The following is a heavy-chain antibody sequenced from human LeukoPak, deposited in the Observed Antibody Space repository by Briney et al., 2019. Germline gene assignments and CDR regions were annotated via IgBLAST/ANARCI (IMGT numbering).Heavy chain of an antibody. J-gene: IGHJ3*02. Sequence: GGSLRLSCAASGFTFNAYSMGWVRQAPGKGLEWVSGINWNGGSTGYADSVKGRFTISRDNAKNSLYLQMNSLRAEDTALYYCARDANDYGGNSVAAAFDIWGQGTMVTVSS. CDR3: ARDANDYGGNSVAAAFDI. V-gene: IGHV3-20*04. CDR1: GFTFNAYS. D-gene: IGHD4-23*01. CDR2: INWNGGST.